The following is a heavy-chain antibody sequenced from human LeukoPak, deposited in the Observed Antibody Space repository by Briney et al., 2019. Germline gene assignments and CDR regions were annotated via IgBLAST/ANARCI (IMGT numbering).Heavy chain of an antibody. J-gene: IGHJ6*02. D-gene: IGHD3-16*01. CDR1: GFTFSSYW. Sequence: GSLRLSCAASGFTFSSYWMSWVRQAPGKGLEWVANINHNGNVNYYVDSVKGRFTISRDNAKNSLYLQMSNLRAEDTAVYFCARGGGLDVWGQGATVTVSS. CDR3: ARGGGLDV. V-gene: IGHV3-7*03. CDR2: INHNGNVN.